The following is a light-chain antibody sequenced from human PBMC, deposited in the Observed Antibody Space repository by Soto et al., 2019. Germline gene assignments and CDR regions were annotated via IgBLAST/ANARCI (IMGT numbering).Light chain of an antibody. CDR3: QQLRMYPST. V-gene: IGKV1-9*01. Sequence: IQVTQSPSSLSASVGDRVTITCRASQDIAIYLAWYQQKPGEAPKLLIYAASTLYGGVPSRFSGSGSGTDFALTITSLQSEDFETYYCQQLRMYPSTFGGGTKVDIK. CDR2: AAS. CDR1: QDIAIY. J-gene: IGKJ4*01.